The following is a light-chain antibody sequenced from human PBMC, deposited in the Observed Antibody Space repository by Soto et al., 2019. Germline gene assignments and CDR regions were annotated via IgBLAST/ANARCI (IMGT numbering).Light chain of an antibody. CDR3: QQYDNPIFT. CDR2: DAS. J-gene: IGKJ3*01. CDR1: QDISNY. Sequence: DLQMTQSPSSLSASVGDRVTITCQASQDISNYLNWYQQKPGKAPKLLIYDASNLETGVPSRFSVSGSGTDFTFTISSLQPEDIATYYCQQYDNPIFTFGPGTKVDIK. V-gene: IGKV1-33*01.